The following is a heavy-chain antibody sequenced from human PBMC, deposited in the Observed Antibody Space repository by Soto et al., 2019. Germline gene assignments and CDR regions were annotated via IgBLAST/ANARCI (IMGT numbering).Heavy chain of an antibody. CDR1: GGSFSGYY. CDR3: ARHRYYGSGSCWFDP. CDR2: INHSGST. J-gene: IGHJ5*02. Sequence: PSETLSLTCAVYGGSFSGYYWSWIRQPPGKGLEWIGEINHSGSTNYNPSLKSRVTISVDTSKNQFSLKLSSVTAADTAVYYCARHRYYGSGSCWFDPWGQGTLVTVSS. D-gene: IGHD3-10*01. V-gene: IGHV4-34*01.